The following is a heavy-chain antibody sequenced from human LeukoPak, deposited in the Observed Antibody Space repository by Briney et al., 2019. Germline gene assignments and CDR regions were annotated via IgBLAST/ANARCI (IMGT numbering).Heavy chain of an antibody. CDR2: IIPILGIA. CDR3: ARDEDYGMDV. CDR1: GGTFSSYA. Sequence: SVKVSCKASGGTFSSYAISWVRQAPGQGLEWMGRIIPILGIANYAQKFQGRVTITADKSTSTAYMELSGLRSEDTAVYYCARDEDYGMDVWGQGTTVTVSS. V-gene: IGHV1-69*04. J-gene: IGHJ6*02.